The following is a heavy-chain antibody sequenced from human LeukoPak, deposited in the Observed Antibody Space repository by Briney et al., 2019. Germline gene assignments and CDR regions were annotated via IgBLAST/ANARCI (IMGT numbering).Heavy chain of an antibody. J-gene: IGHJ4*02. Sequence: ASVKVSCKASGGTFTSYGISWVRQAPGQGLEWMGWISAYNGNTNYAQKVQGRVTMTTDTSTSTAYMELRSLRSDDTAIYYCARGEPAGAVTGHWGQGTLVTVSS. CDR3: ARGEPAGAVTGH. CDR2: ISAYNGNT. CDR1: GGTFTSYG. V-gene: IGHV1-18*01. D-gene: IGHD6-19*01.